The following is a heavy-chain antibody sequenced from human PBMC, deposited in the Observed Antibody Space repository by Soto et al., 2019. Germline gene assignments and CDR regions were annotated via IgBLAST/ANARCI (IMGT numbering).Heavy chain of an antibody. Sequence: SETLSLSCAVYVGSFSGYYWSWIRQPPGKGLEWIGEINHSGSTNYNPSLKSRVTISVDTSKSQFSLKLSSVTAADTAVYYCARENMITFGGVIATDYWGQATLVTAYS. D-gene: IGHD3-16*02. V-gene: IGHV4-34*01. CDR3: ARENMITFGGVIATDY. J-gene: IGHJ4*02. CDR2: INHSGST. CDR1: VGSFSGYY.